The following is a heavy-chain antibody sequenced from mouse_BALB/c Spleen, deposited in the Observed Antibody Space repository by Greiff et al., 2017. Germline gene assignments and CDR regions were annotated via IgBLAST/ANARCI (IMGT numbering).Heavy chain of an antibody. D-gene: IGHD2-4*01. CDR2: IRSKSNNYAT. CDR3: VRHRDYDGKTVYAMDY. Sequence: EVQLVESGGGLVQPKGSLKLSCAASGFTFNTYAMNWVRQAPGKGLEWVARIRSKSNNYATYYADSVKDRFTISRDDSQSMLYLQMNNLKTEDTAMYYCVRHRDYDGKTVYAMDYWGQGTSVTVSS. V-gene: IGHV10-1*02. J-gene: IGHJ4*01. CDR1: GFTFNTYA.